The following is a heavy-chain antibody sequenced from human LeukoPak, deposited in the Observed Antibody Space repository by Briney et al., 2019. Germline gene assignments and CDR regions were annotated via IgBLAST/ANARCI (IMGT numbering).Heavy chain of an antibody. CDR1: GGSFSGYY. V-gene: IGHV4-34*01. J-gene: IGHJ4*02. CDR3: ARRGYCSSTSCYRFDY. CDR2: INHSGST. Sequence: PSETLSLTCAVYGGSFSGYYWSWIRQPPGKGLEWIGEINHSGSTNYNPSLKSRVTISVDTSKNQFSLKLSSVTAADTAVYYCARRGYCSSTSCYRFDYWGQGTLVTVFS. D-gene: IGHD2-2*02.